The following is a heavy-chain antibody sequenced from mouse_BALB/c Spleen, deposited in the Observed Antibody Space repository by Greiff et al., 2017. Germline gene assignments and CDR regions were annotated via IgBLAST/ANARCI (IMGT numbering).Heavy chain of an antibody. D-gene: IGHD1-1*01. CDR3: ARETTVVAWYFDV. V-gene: IGHV5-6*01. CDR1: GFTFSSYG. Sequence: EVMLVESGGDLVKPGGSLKLSCAASGFTFSSYGMSWVRQTPDKRLEWVATISSGGSYTYYPDSVKGRFTISRDNAKNTLYLQMSSLKSEDTAMYYCARETTVVAWYFDVWGAGTTVTVSS. CDR2: ISSGGSYT. J-gene: IGHJ1*01.